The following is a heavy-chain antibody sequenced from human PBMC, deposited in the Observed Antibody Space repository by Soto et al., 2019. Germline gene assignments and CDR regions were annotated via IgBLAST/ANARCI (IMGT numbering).Heavy chain of an antibody. CDR1: GFTFSSYA. J-gene: IGHJ6*02. Sequence: GGSLRLSCAASGFTFSSYAMSWVRQAPGKGLEWVSAISGSGGSTYYADSVKGRFTISRDNSKNTLYLQMNSLRAEDTAVYYCAKPPLTGTTSRYYYGMDVWGQGTTVTVSS. V-gene: IGHV3-23*01. D-gene: IGHD1-7*01. CDR2: ISGSGGST. CDR3: AKPPLTGTTSRYYYGMDV.